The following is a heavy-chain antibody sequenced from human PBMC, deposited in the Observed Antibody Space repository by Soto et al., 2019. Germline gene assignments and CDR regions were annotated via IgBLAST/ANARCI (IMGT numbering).Heavy chain of an antibody. D-gene: IGHD3-10*01. CDR2: IYPGDSDT. CDR1: GYSFTSYW. V-gene: IGHV5-51*01. CDR3: ARLTLTMVRGVIITPYGMDV. Sequence: GESLKISCKGSGYSFTSYWIGWVRQMPGKGLEWMGIIYPGDSDTRYSPSFQGQVTISADKSISTAYLQWSSLKASDTAMYYCARLTLTMVRGVIITPYGMDVWGQGTTVTVS. J-gene: IGHJ6*02.